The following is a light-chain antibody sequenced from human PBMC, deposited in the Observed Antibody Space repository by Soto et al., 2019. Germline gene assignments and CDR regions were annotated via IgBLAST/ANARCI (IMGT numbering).Light chain of an antibody. J-gene: IGKJ1*01. CDR1: QSISSW. CDR2: DAS. Sequence: DIHMTQSPSTLSASVGDRVTITCRASQSISSWLAWYQQKPGKAPKLLIYDASSLESGVPSRFSGSGSGTEFTLTISSLQPDDFATYYCQQYNSSWTFGQGTKVDIK. V-gene: IGKV1-5*01. CDR3: QQYNSSWT.